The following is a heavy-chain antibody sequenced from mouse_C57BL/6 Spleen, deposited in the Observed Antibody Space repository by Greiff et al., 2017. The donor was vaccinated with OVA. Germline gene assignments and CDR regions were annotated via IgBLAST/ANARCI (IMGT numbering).Heavy chain of an antibody. CDR3: ARGNWDYAMDY. J-gene: IGHJ4*01. CDR1: GYAFSSYW. Sequence: VKLQQSGAELVKPGASVKISCKASGYAFSSYWMNWVKQRPGKGLEWIGQIYPGDGDTNYNGKFKGKATLTADKSSSTAYMQLSSLTSEDSAVYFCARGNWDYAMDYWGQGTSVTVSS. CDR2: IYPGDGDT. V-gene: IGHV1-80*01. D-gene: IGHD4-1*01.